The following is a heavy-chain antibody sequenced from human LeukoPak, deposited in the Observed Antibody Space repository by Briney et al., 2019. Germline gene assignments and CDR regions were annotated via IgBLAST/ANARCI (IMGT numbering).Heavy chain of an antibody. D-gene: IGHD2-2*01. CDR3: AKGYCSSTSCSPGGPFDY. CDR2: ISGSGGST. J-gene: IGHJ4*02. V-gene: IGHV3-23*01. CDR1: GFTFSSYA. Sequence: QTGGSLRLSCAASGFTFSSYAMSWVRQAPGKGLEWVSAISGSGGSTYYADSVKGRFTISRDNSKNTLYLQMNSLRAEDTAVYYCAKGYCSSTSCSPGGPFDYWGQGTLVTVSS.